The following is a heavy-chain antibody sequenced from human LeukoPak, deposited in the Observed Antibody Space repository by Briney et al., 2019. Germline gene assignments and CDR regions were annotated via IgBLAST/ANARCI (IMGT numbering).Heavy chain of an antibody. D-gene: IGHD3-9*01. J-gene: IGHJ3*02. CDR3: ARGGEYYDILTGYYSAFDI. CDR2: IYYSGST. CDR1: GGSISSYY. V-gene: IGHV4-59*01. Sequence: SETLSLTCTVSGGSISSYYWSWIRQPPGKGLEWIGYIYYSGSTNYNPSLKSRVTISVDTSKNQFSLKLSSVTAADTAVYYCARGGEYYDILTGYYSAFDIWGQGTMVTVSS.